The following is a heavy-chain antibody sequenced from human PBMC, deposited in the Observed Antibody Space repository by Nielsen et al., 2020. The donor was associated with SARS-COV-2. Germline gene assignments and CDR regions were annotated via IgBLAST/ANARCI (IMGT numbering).Heavy chain of an antibody. Sequence: WIRQPPGKGLEWVSYISSSSSTIYYADPVKGRFTISRDNATNSLYLQMNSLRAEDTAVYYCARAGVYDILTGYTYYFDYWGQGTLVTVSS. V-gene: IGHV3-48*01. CDR2: ISSSSSTI. J-gene: IGHJ4*02. D-gene: IGHD3-9*01. CDR3: ARAGVYDILTGYTYYFDY.